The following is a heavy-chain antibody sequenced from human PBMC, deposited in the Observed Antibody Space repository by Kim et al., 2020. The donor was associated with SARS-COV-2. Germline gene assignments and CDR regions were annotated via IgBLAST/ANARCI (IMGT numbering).Heavy chain of an antibody. D-gene: IGHD1-26*01. CDR3: ARVEPPVDVYYYYYMDV. V-gene: IGHV3-7*01. J-gene: IGHJ6*03. CDR1: GFTFSSYW. CDR2: IKQDGSEK. Sequence: GGSLRLSCAASGFTFSSYWMSWVRQAPGKGLEWVANIKQDGSEKYYVDSVKGRFTISRDNAKNSLYLQMNSLRAEDTAVYYCARVEPPVDVYYYYYMDVWGKGTTVTVSS.